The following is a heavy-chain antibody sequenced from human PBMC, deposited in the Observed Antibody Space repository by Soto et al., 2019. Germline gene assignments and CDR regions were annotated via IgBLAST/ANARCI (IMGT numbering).Heavy chain of an antibody. CDR1: GFTFSSYA. J-gene: IGHJ4*02. CDR3: TKDQYYDGSGIFDY. CDR2: ISYDGSNK. Sequence: QVQLVESGGGVVQPGRSLRLSCAASGFTFSSYAMHWVRQTPGKGLEWVAVISYDGSNKYYADSVKGRFTISRDNSKNTLYLQMNSLRAEDTAVYYCTKDQYYDGSGIFDYWGQGTLVTVSS. V-gene: IGHV3-30*18. D-gene: IGHD3-22*01.